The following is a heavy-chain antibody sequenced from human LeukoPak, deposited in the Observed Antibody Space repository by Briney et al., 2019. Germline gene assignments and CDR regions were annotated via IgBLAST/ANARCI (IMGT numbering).Heavy chain of an antibody. V-gene: IGHV3-33*01. Sequence: PGGSLRLSCAASGFTFSSYGMHWVRQAPGKGLEWVAGIWYDGRSKNYADSVEGRFTISRDNSKNTLYLQMNSLRAEDTAVYYCARDKFGYYDNGSYYYRDLFDPWGQGTL. CDR1: GFTFSSYG. CDR3: ARDKFGYYDNGSYYYRDLFDP. J-gene: IGHJ5*02. CDR2: IWYDGRSK. D-gene: IGHD3-22*01.